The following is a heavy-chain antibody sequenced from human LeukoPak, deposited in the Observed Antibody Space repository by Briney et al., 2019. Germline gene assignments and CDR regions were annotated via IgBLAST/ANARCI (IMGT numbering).Heavy chain of an antibody. D-gene: IGHD4-17*01. CDR2: ISSSNSII. CDR1: GFTFSSYS. Sequence: PGGSLRLSCAASGFTFSSYSMNWVRQAPGKGLEWVSYISSSNSIIYYADSVKGRFTISRDNAKNSLYLQMNSLRDEDTAVYYCARDPRDYGYFDYWGQGTPVTVSS. V-gene: IGHV3-48*02. J-gene: IGHJ4*02. CDR3: ARDPRDYGYFDY.